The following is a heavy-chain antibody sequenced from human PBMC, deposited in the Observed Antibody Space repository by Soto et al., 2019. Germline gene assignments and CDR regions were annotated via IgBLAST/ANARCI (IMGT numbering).Heavy chain of an antibody. Sequence: GGSLRLSCAASGFTFSDYYMSWIRQAPGKGLEYISYISSSSGSTNYADSVKGRFTISRDNAQNSLFLQMNTLRPEDTAMYYCARVAYWGPGTQVTVPQ. CDR3: ARVAY. CDR1: GFTFSDYY. CDR2: ISSSSGST. V-gene: IGHV3-11*06. J-gene: IGHJ4*02.